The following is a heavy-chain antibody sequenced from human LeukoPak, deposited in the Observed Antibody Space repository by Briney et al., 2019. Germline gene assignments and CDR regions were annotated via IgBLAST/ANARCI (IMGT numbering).Heavy chain of an antibody. D-gene: IGHD3-10*01. J-gene: IGHJ3*02. Sequence: ASVTVSCKASGYTFTSYGISWVRQAPGQGLEWMGWISAYNGNTNYAQKLQGRVTITTDTSTSTAYMELRSLRSDDTAVYYCARVPSMFRYAFDIWGQGTMVTVSS. CDR1: GYTFTSYG. CDR3: ARVPSMFRYAFDI. V-gene: IGHV1-18*01. CDR2: ISAYNGNT.